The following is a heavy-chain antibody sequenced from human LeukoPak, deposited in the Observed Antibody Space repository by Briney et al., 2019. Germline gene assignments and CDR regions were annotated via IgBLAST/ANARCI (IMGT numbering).Heavy chain of an antibody. Sequence: GGSLRLSCAASGFTFSSYGMHWVRQAPGKGLEWVSSISSSSSYIYHADSVKGRFTISRDNAKNSLYLQMNSLRAEDTAVYYCARESLKGGGYTKYFDYWGQGTLVTVSS. CDR3: ARESLKGGGYTKYFDY. CDR2: ISSSSSYI. CDR1: GFTFSSYG. D-gene: IGHD5-12*01. V-gene: IGHV3-21*01. J-gene: IGHJ4*02.